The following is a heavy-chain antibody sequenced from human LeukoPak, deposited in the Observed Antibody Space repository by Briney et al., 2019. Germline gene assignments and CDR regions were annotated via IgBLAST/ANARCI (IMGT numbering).Heavy chain of an antibody. CDR3: ARGLLDGYTHPAAFDI. D-gene: IGHD5-24*01. Sequence: PSETLSLTCTVSGGSISSYYWSWIRQPPGKVLEWIGYIYYRGSTNYNPSLKSRATISVDPSKNQFSLKLSSVTAADTAVYYCARGLLDGYTHPAAFDIWGQGTMVTVSS. J-gene: IGHJ3*02. V-gene: IGHV4-59*01. CDR2: IYYRGST. CDR1: GGSISSYY.